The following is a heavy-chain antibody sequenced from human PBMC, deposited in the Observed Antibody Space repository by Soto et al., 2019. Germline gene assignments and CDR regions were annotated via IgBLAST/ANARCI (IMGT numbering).Heavy chain of an antibody. V-gene: IGHV1-2*02. Sequence: GASVKVSCKASGYTFTGYFMHWVRQAPGQGLEWMRWINPYSGGADYAQSFQGRVTMTRDTSISTVYMELSRLRFDDTAVYYCARVIRGAYYNSPLDTWGQGTVVTVYS. CDR2: INPYSGGA. J-gene: IGHJ5*02. CDR1: GYTFTGYF. CDR3: ARVIRGAYYNSPLDT. D-gene: IGHD3-10*01.